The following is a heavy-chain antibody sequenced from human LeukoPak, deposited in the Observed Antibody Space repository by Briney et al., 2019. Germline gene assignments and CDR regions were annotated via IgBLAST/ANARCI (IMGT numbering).Heavy chain of an antibody. CDR2: INLRGGST. CDR1: GYSFTSFY. Sequence: GASVKVSCKTSGYSFTSFYMHWVRQAPGQGLEWMGIINLRGGSTSYAQKFQGRVTMTRDTSTSTVYMELSSLISEDTAVYYCARGGYSYGYLKSPFDYWGQGTLVTVSS. J-gene: IGHJ4*02. D-gene: IGHD5-18*01. V-gene: IGHV1-46*01. CDR3: ARGGYSYGYLKSPFDY.